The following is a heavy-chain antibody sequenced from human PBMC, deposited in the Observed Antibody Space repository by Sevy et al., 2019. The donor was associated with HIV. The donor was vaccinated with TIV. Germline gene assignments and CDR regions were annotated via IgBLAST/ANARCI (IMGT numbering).Heavy chain of an antibody. D-gene: IGHD3-22*01. CDR1: GFTFSYYD. CDR2: ISSGSSYI. Sequence: GGSLRLSCAASGFTFSYYDMNWVRQAPGKGLEWVSSISSGSSYIFYADSVKGRFTISRDNAKNSLSLQMNSPGAEDTAVYYCASPLNYYDSPSAYWGQGTLVTVSS. V-gene: IGHV3-21*04. CDR3: ASPLNYYDSPSAY. J-gene: IGHJ4*02.